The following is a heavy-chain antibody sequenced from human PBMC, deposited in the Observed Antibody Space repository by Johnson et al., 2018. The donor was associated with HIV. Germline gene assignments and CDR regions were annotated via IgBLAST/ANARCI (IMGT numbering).Heavy chain of an antibody. Sequence: MLLVESGGGLVQPGGSLRLSCAASEFTLSSYAMSWVRQAPGKGLEWVSAISGSSGSTYYADSVKGRFTISRDNSKNTLYLQMNSLRAEDTAVYYCARVLGTSDAFDVWGQGTTVTVSS. J-gene: IGHJ3*01. CDR3: ARVLGTSDAFDV. D-gene: IGHD1-1*01. CDR2: ISGSSGST. CDR1: EFTLSSYA. V-gene: IGHV3-23*04.